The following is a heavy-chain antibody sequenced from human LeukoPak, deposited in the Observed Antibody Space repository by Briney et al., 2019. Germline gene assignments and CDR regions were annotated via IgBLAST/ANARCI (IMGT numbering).Heavy chain of an antibody. Sequence: SETLSLTCTVSGGSISSYYWSWIRQPPGKGLEWIGYIYYSGSTNYNPSLKSRVTISVDTSKNQFSLKLSSVTAADTAVYYCARVLWFGELPYFDYWGQGTLVTVS. V-gene: IGHV4-59*01. CDR3: ARVLWFGELPYFDY. CDR1: GGSISSYY. J-gene: IGHJ4*02. D-gene: IGHD3-10*01. CDR2: IYYSGST.